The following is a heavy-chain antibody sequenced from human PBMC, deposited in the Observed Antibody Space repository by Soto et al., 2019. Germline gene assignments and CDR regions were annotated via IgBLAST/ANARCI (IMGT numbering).Heavy chain of an antibody. CDR3: AKSPQRVFAYFDI. D-gene: IGHD3-3*01. CDR2: ISTSGNTT. V-gene: IGHV3-23*01. CDR1: GFTFSSYA. Sequence: GGSLRLSCAASGFTFSSYAMTWLRQSPGQGLQWVSSISTSGNTTFYADSVKGRFTISRDNSRNTLYLQMRSLRAEDTARYFCAKSPQRVFAYFDIWGQGSLVTVSS. J-gene: IGHJ4*02.